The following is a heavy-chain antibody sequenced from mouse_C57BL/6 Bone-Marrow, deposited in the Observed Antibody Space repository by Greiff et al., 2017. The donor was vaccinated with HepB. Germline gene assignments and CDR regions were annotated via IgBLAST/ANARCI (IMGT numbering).Heavy chain of an antibody. J-gene: IGHJ4*01. D-gene: IGHD2-2*01. CDR1: GYTFTNYW. V-gene: IGHV1-63*01. Sequence: VQLQQSGAELVRPGTSVKMSCKASGYTFTNYWIGWAKQRPGHGLEWIGDIYPGGGYTNYNEKFKGKATLTADKSSSTAYMQFSSLTSEDSAIYYCAREVTTGDYYAMDYWGQGTSVTVSS. CDR2: IYPGGGYT. CDR3: AREVTTGDYYAMDY.